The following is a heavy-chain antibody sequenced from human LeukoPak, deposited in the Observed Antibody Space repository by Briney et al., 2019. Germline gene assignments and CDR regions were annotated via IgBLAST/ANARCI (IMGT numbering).Heavy chain of an antibody. V-gene: IGHV4-34*01. D-gene: IGHD1-14*01. J-gene: IGHJ4*02. Sequence: SETLSLTCAVYGGSFSGYYWSWIRQPPGKGLEWIGEINHSGSTNYDPSLKSRVTISVDTSKNQFSLELSSVTAADTAVYYCARNTGDYWGQGTLVTVSS. CDR2: INHSGST. CDR1: GGSFSGYY. CDR3: ARNTGDY.